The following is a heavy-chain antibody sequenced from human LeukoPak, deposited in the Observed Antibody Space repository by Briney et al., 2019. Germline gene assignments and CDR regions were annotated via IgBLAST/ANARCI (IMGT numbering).Heavy chain of an antibody. Sequence: ASVKVSCKVSGYNPTELSMHWVRQAPGKGLEWMGGFDPEDGETIYAQKFQGRVTMTEDTSTDTAYMELSSLRSEDTAVYYCATGNHYYDSSGSDYWGQGTLVTVSS. V-gene: IGHV1-24*01. CDR3: ATGNHYYDSSGSDY. J-gene: IGHJ4*02. CDR1: GYNPTELS. D-gene: IGHD3-22*01. CDR2: FDPEDGET.